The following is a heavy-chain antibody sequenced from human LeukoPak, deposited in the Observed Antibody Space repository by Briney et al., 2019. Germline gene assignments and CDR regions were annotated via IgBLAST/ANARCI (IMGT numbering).Heavy chain of an antibody. Sequence: GGSLRLSCAASGFTFSSYGMHWVRQAPGKGLEWVAVIWYDGSNKYYADSVKGRFTISRDNSKNTLYLQMNSLRAEDTAVYYCARGIIAAAGGYWYFDLWGRGTLVTVSP. V-gene: IGHV3-33*01. D-gene: IGHD6-13*01. CDR3: ARGIIAAAGGYWYFDL. J-gene: IGHJ2*01. CDR1: GFTFSSYG. CDR2: IWYDGSNK.